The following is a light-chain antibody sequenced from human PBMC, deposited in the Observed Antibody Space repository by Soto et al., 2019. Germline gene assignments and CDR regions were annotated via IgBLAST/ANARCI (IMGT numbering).Light chain of an antibody. J-gene: IGKJ1*01. CDR3: HNYDHGPPRS. Sequence: EIVVTQSPATLSVSPGERVTLSCRASQSVSNSFDWYQQRPGQDPRLLIDDTAPRDAGIAARCSGSGSGTEYNLTISSMKCDDSAFYYYHNYDHGPPRSFGQGTTVEIK. CDR2: DTA. V-gene: IGKV3-15*01. CDR1: QSVSNS.